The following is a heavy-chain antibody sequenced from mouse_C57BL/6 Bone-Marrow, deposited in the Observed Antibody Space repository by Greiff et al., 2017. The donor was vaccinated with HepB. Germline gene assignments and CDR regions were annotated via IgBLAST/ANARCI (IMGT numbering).Heavy chain of an antibody. J-gene: IGHJ3*01. CDR3: AREGDRIYYYYDEIVWFAY. D-gene: IGHD2-4*01. V-gene: IGHV5-4*01. Sequence: EVQRVESGGGLVKPGGSLKLSCAASGFTFSSYAMSWVRQTPEKRLEWVATISDGGSYTYYPDNVKGRFTISRDNAKNNLYLQMSHLKSEDTAMYYCAREGDRIYYYYDEIVWFAYWGQGTLVTVSA. CDR1: GFTFSSYA. CDR2: ISDGGSYT.